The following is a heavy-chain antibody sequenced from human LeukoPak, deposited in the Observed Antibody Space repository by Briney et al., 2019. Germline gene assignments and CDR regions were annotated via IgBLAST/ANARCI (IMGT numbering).Heavy chain of an antibody. Sequence: GGSLRLSCAASGFTFSSYWMHWVRQAPGKGLEWVSYISSSSSTIYYADSVKGRFTISRDNAKNSLYLQMNSLRAEDTAVYYCAREPYCSSTSCYLPIDYWGQGTLVTVSS. CDR2: ISSSSSTI. D-gene: IGHD2-2*01. V-gene: IGHV3-48*01. J-gene: IGHJ4*02. CDR1: GFTFSSYW. CDR3: AREPYCSSTSCYLPIDY.